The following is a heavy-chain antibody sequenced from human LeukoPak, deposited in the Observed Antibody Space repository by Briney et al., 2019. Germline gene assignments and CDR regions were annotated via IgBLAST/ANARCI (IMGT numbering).Heavy chain of an antibody. Sequence: LSLTCAVYGGSFSGYYWSWIRQPPGKGLEWVSGISWNSGSIGYADSVKGRFTISRDNAKNSLYLQMNSLRAEDTALYYCAKDLGTYYYDSSGYPDYWGQGTLVTVSS. V-gene: IGHV3-9*01. CDR3: AKDLGTYYYDSSGYPDY. CDR1: GGSFSGYY. J-gene: IGHJ4*02. CDR2: ISWNSGSI. D-gene: IGHD3-22*01.